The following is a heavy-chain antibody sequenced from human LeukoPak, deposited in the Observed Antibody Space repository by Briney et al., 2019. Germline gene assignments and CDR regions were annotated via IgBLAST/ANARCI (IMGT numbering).Heavy chain of an antibody. CDR2: INCNGGGT. J-gene: IGHJ4*02. CDR1: GYTFTGYY. V-gene: IGHV1-2*06. CDR3: ARGESELHLDY. D-gene: IGHD1-26*01. Sequence: AASVKVSCKASGYTFTGYYIHWVRQAPGQGLEWMGRINCNGGGTSYAQKFQGRVTMTRDTSISTAYMELDRLTSDDTAVYYCARGESELHLDYWGQGTLVTVSS.